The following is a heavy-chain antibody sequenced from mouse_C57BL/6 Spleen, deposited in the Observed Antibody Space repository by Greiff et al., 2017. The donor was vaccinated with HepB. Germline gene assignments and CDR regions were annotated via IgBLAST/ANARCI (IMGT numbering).Heavy chain of an antibody. V-gene: IGHV1-82*01. D-gene: IGHD1-3*01. Sequence: QVQLQQSGPELVKPGASVKISCKASGYAFSSSWMNWVKQRPEKGLEWIGRIYPGDGDTNYNGKFKGKATLTADKSSSTAYMQLSSLTSEDSAVYFCARSDLSHKGMDYWGQGTSVTVSS. J-gene: IGHJ4*01. CDR1: GYAFSSSW. CDR2: IYPGDGDT. CDR3: ARSDLSHKGMDY.